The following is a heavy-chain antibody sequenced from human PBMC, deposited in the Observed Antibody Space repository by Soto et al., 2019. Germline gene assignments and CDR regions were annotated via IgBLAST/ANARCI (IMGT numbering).Heavy chain of an antibody. Sequence: PSETLSLTCTVSGGSISSSSYYWGWIRQPPGKGLERIGSIYYSGSTYYNPSLKSRVTISVDTSKNQFSLKLSSVTAADTAVYYCARPISPGIAAAGIDPWGQGTLVTVSS. D-gene: IGHD6-13*01. CDR3: ARPISPGIAAAGIDP. CDR1: GGSISSSSYY. V-gene: IGHV4-39*01. J-gene: IGHJ5*02. CDR2: IYYSGST.